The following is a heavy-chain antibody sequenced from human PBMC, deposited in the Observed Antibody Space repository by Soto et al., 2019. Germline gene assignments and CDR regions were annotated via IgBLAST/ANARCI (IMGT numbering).Heavy chain of an antibody. J-gene: IGHJ4*02. Sequence: EVQLVQSGAEVKKPGESLTISCKASGYNFATYWVGWVRQMPGKGLGWMGIIYPRDSDTRYSPSVQGHVTISADKSINTAYLQWSSLQASDTAMYYCARQTPSGTQRYFDYWGQGTLVTVSS. D-gene: IGHD3-10*01. CDR1: GYNFATYW. CDR3: ARQTPSGTQRYFDY. CDR2: IYPRDSDT. V-gene: IGHV5-51*01.